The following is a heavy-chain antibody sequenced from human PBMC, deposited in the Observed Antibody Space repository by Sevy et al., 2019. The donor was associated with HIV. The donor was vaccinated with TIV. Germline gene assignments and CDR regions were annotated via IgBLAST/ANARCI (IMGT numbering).Heavy chain of an antibody. CDR2: ISGSGYST. J-gene: IGHJ4*02. D-gene: IGHD2-21*02. CDR3: AKHIAYCGGDCYPPLYYFDY. CDR1: GFTFSNYG. Sequence: GGSLRLSCAASGFTFSNYGMSWVRQAPGKGLEWVSAISGSGYSTYYADSVKGRFTISRDKSKNTLYRQINSLRAGDTVVYYCAKHIAYCGGDCYPPLYYFDYWGQGTLVTVSS. V-gene: IGHV3-23*01.